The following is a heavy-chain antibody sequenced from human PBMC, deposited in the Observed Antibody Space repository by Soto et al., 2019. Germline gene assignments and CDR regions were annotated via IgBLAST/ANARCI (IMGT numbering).Heavy chain of an antibody. CDR1: GYTFTSYY. J-gene: IGHJ6*02. CDR3: VRDSDYASSGEVSMDV. D-gene: IGHD3-22*01. V-gene: IGHV1-46*01. CDR2: INPSGGST. Sequence: QVQLVQSGAEVKKPGASVKVSCKASGYTFTSYYMHWVRQAPGQGLEWMGIINPSGGSTSYAQKFKGRVTMTRDTSTSTVYMELSSLRYEDTAVYYCVRDSDYASSGEVSMDVWGHGTKVTVS.